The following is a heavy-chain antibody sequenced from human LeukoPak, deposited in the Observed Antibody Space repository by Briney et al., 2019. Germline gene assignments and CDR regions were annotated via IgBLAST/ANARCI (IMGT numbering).Heavy chain of an antibody. CDR2: ISAYNGNT. V-gene: IGHV1-18*01. D-gene: IGHD2-2*01. CDR3: ARWIEVVPAAIYYFDY. Sequence: GASVKVSCKASGYTFTSYGISWVRQAPGQGLEWMGWISAYNGNTNYAQKLQGRVTMTTDTSTSTAYMELSSLRSEDTAVYYCARWIEVVPAAIYYFDYWGQGTLVTVSS. CDR1: GYTFTSYG. J-gene: IGHJ4*02.